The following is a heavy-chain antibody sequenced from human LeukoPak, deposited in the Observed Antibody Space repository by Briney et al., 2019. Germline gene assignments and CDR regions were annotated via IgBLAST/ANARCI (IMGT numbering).Heavy chain of an antibody. J-gene: IGHJ4*02. CDR3: GRRGGTGFDY. D-gene: IGHD1-1*01. CDR2: IYYSGST. Sequence: SETLSLTCTVSGGSISSYYWSWIRQPPGKGLEWIGYIYYSGSTNYNPSLKSRVTISVDTSKNQFSLKLSSVTAADTAVYYWGRRGGTGFDYWGQGTLVTVSS. V-gene: IGHV4-59*01. CDR1: GGSISSYY.